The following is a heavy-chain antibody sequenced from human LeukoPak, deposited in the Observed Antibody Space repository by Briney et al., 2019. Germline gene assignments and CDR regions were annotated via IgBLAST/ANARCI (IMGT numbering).Heavy chain of an antibody. CDR1: GYTFTGYY. J-gene: IGHJ6*03. Sequence: PEASVKVSCKASGYTFTGYYMHWVRQAPGQGLEWMGWINPNSGGTNYAQKFQGRVTMTSDTSISTAYMELSRLRSDDTAVYYCARVDTAGGPDYYYYYMDVWGKGTTVTVSS. D-gene: IGHD1-26*01. CDR3: ARVDTAGGPDYYYYYMDV. CDR2: INPNSGGT. V-gene: IGHV1-2*02.